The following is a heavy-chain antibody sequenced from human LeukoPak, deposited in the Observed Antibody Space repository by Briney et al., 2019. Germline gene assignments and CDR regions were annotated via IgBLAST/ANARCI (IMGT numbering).Heavy chain of an antibody. Sequence: GASVKVSCKVSGYTLTELSMHWVRQAPGKGLEWMGGFDPEDGETIYAQKFQGRVTMTEDTSTDTAYMELSSLRSEDTAVYYCATSPAHCSSTSCYWGFDYWGQGTLATVSS. V-gene: IGHV1-24*01. CDR2: FDPEDGET. CDR3: ATSPAHCSSTSCYWGFDY. CDR1: GYTLTELS. J-gene: IGHJ4*02. D-gene: IGHD2-2*01.